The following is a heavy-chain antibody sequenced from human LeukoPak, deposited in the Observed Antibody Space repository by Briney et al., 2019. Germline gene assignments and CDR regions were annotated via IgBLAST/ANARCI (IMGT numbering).Heavy chain of an antibody. CDR2: INPSGGST. Sequence: ASVKVSCKASGYTFTSYGFSWVRQAPGQGLEWMGIINPSGGSTTYAQKFQGRVAMTRDTSTSRVYMEVSSLRSEDTAVYYCARTYSSSDEFDYWGQGTLVTVSS. CDR1: GYTFTSYG. CDR3: ARTYSSSDEFDY. J-gene: IGHJ4*02. V-gene: IGHV1-46*01. D-gene: IGHD6-13*01.